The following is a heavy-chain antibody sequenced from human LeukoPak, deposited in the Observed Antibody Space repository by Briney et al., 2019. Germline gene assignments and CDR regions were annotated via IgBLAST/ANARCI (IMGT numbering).Heavy chain of an antibody. CDR3: ARAEVRGYYFDY. V-gene: IGHV3-30*04. Sequence: PGGSLRPFCAASGFTFSSYAMHWVRQASGKGLEWGAVISYDGSNKYYADSVKGRFTISRDNSKNTLYLQMNSLRAEDTAVYYCARAEVRGYYFDYWGQGTLVTVSS. D-gene: IGHD3-10*01. CDR1: GFTFSSYA. CDR2: ISYDGSNK. J-gene: IGHJ4*02.